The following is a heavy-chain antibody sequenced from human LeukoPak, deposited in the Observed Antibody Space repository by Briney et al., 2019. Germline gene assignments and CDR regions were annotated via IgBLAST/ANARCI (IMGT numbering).Heavy chain of an antibody. J-gene: IGHJ4*02. D-gene: IGHD3-10*01. CDR3: VREYYGSGSYDY. Sequence: PGGSLRLSCAAPRFTSRGYLMAWVRQAPGRGLEWVANIKQDGSERHYVDSVKGRLTISRDNSKNSLYLQMNSLRAEATPVYYCVREYYGSGSYDYWGQGTLVTVSS. CDR2: IKQDGSER. CDR1: RFTSRGYL. V-gene: IGHV3-7*01.